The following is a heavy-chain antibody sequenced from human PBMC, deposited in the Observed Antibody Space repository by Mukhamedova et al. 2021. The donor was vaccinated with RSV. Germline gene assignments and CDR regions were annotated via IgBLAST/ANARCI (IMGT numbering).Heavy chain of an antibody. D-gene: IGHD2-15*01. CDR3: ARDPTYCSGGTCGHY. J-gene: IGHJ4*02. Sequence: SLKSRVTISVDTSKNQFSLRLSSVTAADTAVYYCARDPTYCSGGTCGHYWGQGTLVTVSS. V-gene: IGHV4-39*07.